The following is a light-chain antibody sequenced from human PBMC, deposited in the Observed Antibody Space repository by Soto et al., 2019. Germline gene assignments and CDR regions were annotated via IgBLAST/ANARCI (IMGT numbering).Light chain of an antibody. J-gene: IGLJ3*02. Sequence: QSALTQPASVSGSPGQSITISCAGTSSDVGGYNYVSWYQQHPGKAPKVMIYEVSNRPSGVSNRFSGSKSGNTASLTISGLQAEDEADYYCISYTRSNTWVFGGGTKLTVL. V-gene: IGLV2-14*01. CDR3: ISYTRSNTWV. CDR2: EVS. CDR1: SSDVGGYNY.